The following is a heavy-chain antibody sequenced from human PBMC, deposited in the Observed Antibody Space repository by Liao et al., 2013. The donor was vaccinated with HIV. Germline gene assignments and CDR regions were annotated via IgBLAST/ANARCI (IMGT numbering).Heavy chain of an antibody. CDR3: AMAHSGGTRHYFDN. J-gene: IGHJ4*02. CDR1: GESINSVPYY. V-gene: IGHV4-30-4*01. CDR2: IYYSGSA. Sequence: QVQLQESGPGLVRPSQTLSLSCTASGESINSVPYYWSWIRLPPGKGPEWIGHIYYSGSADYNPSLKSRVTISLDTSKNHFSLKLTSVTAADTAGYYCAMAHSGGTRHYFDNWGQGTLVTVSS. D-gene: IGHD2-15*01.